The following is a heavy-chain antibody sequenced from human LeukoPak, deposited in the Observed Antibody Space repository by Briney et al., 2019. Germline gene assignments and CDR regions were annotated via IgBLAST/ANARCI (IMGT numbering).Heavy chain of an antibody. D-gene: IGHD5-12*01. CDR2: IWYDGSNK. CDR3: ARDGTYTDYDPDFDI. J-gene: IGHJ4*02. CDR1: GFNFFTYG. V-gene: IGHV3-33*01. Sequence: GGSLRLSCAASGFNFFTYGMHWVRQAPGKGLEWVAVIWYDGSNKYYADSVKGRFTISRDNSKSTLSLQMNSLRAEDTAVFYCARDGTYTDYDPDFDIWGQGTLVTVSS.